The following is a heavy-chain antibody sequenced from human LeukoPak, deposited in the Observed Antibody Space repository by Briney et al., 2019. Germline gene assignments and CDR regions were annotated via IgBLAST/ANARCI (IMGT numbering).Heavy chain of an antibody. CDR2: IYSGGST. D-gene: IGHD1-26*01. CDR1: GFTVSSNY. V-gene: IGHV3-53*01. J-gene: IGHJ4*02. Sequence: GGSLRLSCAASGFTVSSNYMSWVRQAPGKGLEWGSVIYSGGSTYYADSVKGRFTISRDNSKNTLYLQMNSLRAEDTAVYYCARDHSGSYYVGGIDYWGQGTLVTVSS. CDR3: ARDHSGSYYVGGIDY.